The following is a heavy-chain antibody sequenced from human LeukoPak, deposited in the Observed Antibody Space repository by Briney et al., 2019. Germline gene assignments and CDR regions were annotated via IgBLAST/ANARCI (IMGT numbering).Heavy chain of an antibody. CDR3: ATRPYGDYPFDI. D-gene: IGHD4-17*01. V-gene: IGHV4-34*08. J-gene: IGHJ3*02. Sequence: NPGGSLRLSCAASGFTFSNAWMSWIRQPPGKGLEWIGEINHSGSTNYNPSLKSRVTISVDTSKNQFSLKLSSVTAADTAVYYCATRPYGDYPFDIWGQGTMVTVSS. CDR1: GFTFSNAW. CDR2: INHSGST.